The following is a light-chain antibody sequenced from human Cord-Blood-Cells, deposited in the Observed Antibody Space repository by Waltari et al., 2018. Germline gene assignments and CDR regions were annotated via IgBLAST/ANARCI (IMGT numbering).Light chain of an antibody. Sequence: SALAQAAAGSGAPGKSRTISCTGNSSDVGGYNYVPWYQQHPGKAPKLMIYDLSKRSTGVSMRFSGSKSGNTARLPISALQAEDAADYYCSSCTSISAWEFGVGNKQT. J-gene: IGLJ3*02. CDR1: SSDVGGYNY. V-gene: IGLV2-14*01. CDR2: DLS. CDR3: SSCTSISAWE.